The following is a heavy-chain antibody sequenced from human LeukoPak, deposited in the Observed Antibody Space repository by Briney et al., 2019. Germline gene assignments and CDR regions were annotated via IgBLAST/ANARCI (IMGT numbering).Heavy chain of an antibody. CDR3: ARCLFRVDYDFWSGYYPHYMDV. Sequence: PSQTLSLTCTVSGGSISSSSYYWGWIRQPPGKGLEWIGSIYYSGSTYYNPSLKSRVTISVDTSKNQFSLKLSSVTAADTAVYYCARCLFRVDYDFWSGYYPHYMDVWGKGTTVTVSS. V-gene: IGHV4-39*01. D-gene: IGHD3-3*01. J-gene: IGHJ6*03. CDR2: IYYSGST. CDR1: GGSISSSSYY.